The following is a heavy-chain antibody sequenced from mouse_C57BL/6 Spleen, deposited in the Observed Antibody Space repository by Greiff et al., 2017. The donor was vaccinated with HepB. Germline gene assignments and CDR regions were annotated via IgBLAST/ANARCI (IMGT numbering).Heavy chain of an antibody. CDR3: ARSPYGSIVWYFDV. D-gene: IGHD2-1*01. V-gene: IGHV1-55*01. J-gene: IGHJ1*03. CDR1: GYTFTSYW. Sequence: QVQLQQPGAELVKPGASVKMSCKASGYTFTSYWITWVKQRPGQGLEWIGDIYPGSGSTNYNEKFKSKATLTVDTSSSTAYMQLSSLTSEDSAVYYSARSPYGSIVWYFDVWGTGTTVTVSS. CDR2: IYPGSGST.